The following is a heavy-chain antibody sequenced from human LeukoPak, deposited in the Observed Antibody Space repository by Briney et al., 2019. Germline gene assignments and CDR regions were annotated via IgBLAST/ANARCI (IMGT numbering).Heavy chain of an antibody. CDR2: IYHSGST. V-gene: IGHV4-38-2*02. CDR1: GYSISSGYY. J-gene: IGHJ6*03. CDR3: ARVTAMALYYYYMDV. Sequence: NPSETLSPTCTVSGYSISSGYYWGWIRQPPGKGLEWIGSIYHSGSTYYNPSLKSRVTISVDTSKNQFSLKLSSVTAADTAVYYCARVTAMALYYYYMDVWGKGTTVTVSS. D-gene: IGHD5-18*01.